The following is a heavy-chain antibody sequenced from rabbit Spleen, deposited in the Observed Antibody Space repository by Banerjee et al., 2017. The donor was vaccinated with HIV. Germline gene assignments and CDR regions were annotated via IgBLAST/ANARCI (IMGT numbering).Heavy chain of an antibody. CDR3: ARDLDGVIGWNFYL. CDR1: GVSFNYNNY. D-gene: IGHD1-1*01. Sequence: QEHLEESGGDLVKPEGSLTLTCTASGVSFNYNNYMCWVRQAPGKGLEWIACIDAGSSAFTYYATWAQGRFTISKTSSTTVTLQMTSLTAADTATYFCARDLDGVIGWNFYLWGPGTLVTVS. J-gene: IGHJ4*01. CDR2: IDAGSSAFT. V-gene: IGHV1S45*01.